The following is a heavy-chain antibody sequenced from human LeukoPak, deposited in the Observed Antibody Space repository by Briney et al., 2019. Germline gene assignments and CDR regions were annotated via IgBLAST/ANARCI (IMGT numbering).Heavy chain of an antibody. J-gene: IGHJ4*02. CDR1: GFTFSSYS. CDR2: ISSSSSYI. Sequence: GGSLRLSCAASGFTFSSYSMNWVRQAPGKGLEWVSSISSSSSYIYYADSVKGRFTISRDNAKNSLYLQMNSLRAEDTSVYYCARGSYSSSWYADYWGQGTLVTVSS. CDR3: ARGSYSSSWYADY. V-gene: IGHV3-21*01. D-gene: IGHD6-13*01.